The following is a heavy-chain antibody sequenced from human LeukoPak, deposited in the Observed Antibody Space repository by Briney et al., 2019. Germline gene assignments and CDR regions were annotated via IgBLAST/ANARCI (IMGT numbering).Heavy chain of an antibody. CDR3: AKGSGSEAQYYMDV. CDR1: GFTFSSYG. D-gene: IGHD5-12*01. J-gene: IGHJ6*03. Sequence: GGSLRLSCAASGFTFSSYGMHWVRQAPGKGLEWVAVISYDGSNKYYADSVKGRFTISRDNSKNTLYLQMNSLRAEDTAVYYCAKGSGSEAQYYMDVWGKGTTVTISS. CDR2: ISYDGSNK. V-gene: IGHV3-30*18.